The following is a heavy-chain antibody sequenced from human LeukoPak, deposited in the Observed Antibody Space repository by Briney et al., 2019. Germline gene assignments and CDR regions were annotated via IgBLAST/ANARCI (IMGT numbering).Heavy chain of an antibody. CDR1: GFTFSNYW. D-gene: IGHD1-26*01. V-gene: IGHV3-74*01. CDR2: IDSDGSTT. J-gene: IGHJ5*02. CDR3: VSGYSRTANNWFDP. Sequence: GGSLRLYCAASGFTFSNYWMHWVRQAPGKGLVWVSRIDSDGSTTNYADSVKGRFTICRDNAKNTLYLQMNSLRAEDTAVYYCVSGYSRTANNWFDPWGQGTLVTVSS.